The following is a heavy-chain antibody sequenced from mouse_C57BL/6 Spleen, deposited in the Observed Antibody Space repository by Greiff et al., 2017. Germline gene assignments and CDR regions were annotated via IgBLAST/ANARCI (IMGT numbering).Heavy chain of an antibody. Sequence: QVQLKQPGAELVKPGASVKLSCKASGYTFTSYWMLWVKQRPGQGLEWIGEIDPSDSYTNYNQKFKGKATLTVDTSSSTAYMQLSSLTSEDSAVYYCARSYDPWYFDVWGTGTTVTVSS. CDR1: GYTFTSYW. V-gene: IGHV1-50*01. D-gene: IGHD2-3*01. J-gene: IGHJ1*03. CDR2: IDPSDSYT. CDR3: ARSYDPWYFDV.